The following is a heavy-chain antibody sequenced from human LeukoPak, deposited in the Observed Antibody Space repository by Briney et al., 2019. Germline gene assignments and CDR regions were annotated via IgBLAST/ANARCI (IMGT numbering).Heavy chain of an antibody. Sequence: ASVKVSCKTSGYTFTSYDLNWVRQATGQGLEWMGWVDPNSGNTGYAQKFQGRVTMTMDPSISTAYMELSSLRSEDTAVYYCARRSDDYDSSAYYHWGQGTLVTVSS. V-gene: IGHV1-8*01. CDR3: ARRSDDYDSSAYYH. J-gene: IGHJ4*02. CDR1: GYTFTSYD. D-gene: IGHD3-22*01. CDR2: VDPNSGNT.